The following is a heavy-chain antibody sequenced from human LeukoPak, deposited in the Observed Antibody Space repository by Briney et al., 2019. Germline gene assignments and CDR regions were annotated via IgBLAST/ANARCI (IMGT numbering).Heavy chain of an antibody. D-gene: IGHD3-22*01. CDR1: GFTFSSYG. V-gene: IGHV3-30*18. CDR2: ISFDGSNK. J-gene: IGHJ4*02. Sequence: GGSLRLSCAASGFTFSSYGMHWVRQAPGKGLEWVAVISFDGSNKYYADSVKGRFTISKDNSKNTLYLQMNSLRPEDTAVYYCAKPFYYDSSGYAPNDYWGQGTLVTVSS. CDR3: AKPFYYDSSGYAPNDY.